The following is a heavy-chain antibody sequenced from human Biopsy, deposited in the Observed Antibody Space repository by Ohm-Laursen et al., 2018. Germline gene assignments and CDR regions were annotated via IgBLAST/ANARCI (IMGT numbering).Heavy chain of an antibody. D-gene: IGHD4-11*01. CDR3: ARDSGILNYGNFKYYHYYGMDV. CDR1: GVSDTKYY. CDR2: IYYSVMT. J-gene: IGHJ6*02. Sequence: SLSFTCTVSGVSDTKYYWSWIRQPPGQGLEWIGHIYYSVMTNYNPSLQSRVSISVDTSRNQVSLTLSSVTAADTAVYYCARDSGILNYGNFKYYHYYGMDVWGQGTKVTVSS. V-gene: IGHV4-59*02.